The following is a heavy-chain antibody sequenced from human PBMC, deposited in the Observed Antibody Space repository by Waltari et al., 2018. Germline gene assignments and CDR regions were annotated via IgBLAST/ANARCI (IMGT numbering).Heavy chain of an antibody. Sequence: EVQLLESGGGLVQPGGSLRLSCAASGFTFSSYAMTWVRQAPGKGLEWVSAIRGSGGSTNYAGAVKGRFTISRHKSKNTLYLQMNSLRAEETAVYYCASGEWELPGVDYWGQGTLVTVSS. CDR1: GFTFSSYA. V-gene: IGHV3-23*01. CDR2: IRGSGGST. CDR3: ASGEWELPGVDY. D-gene: IGHD1-26*01. J-gene: IGHJ4*02.